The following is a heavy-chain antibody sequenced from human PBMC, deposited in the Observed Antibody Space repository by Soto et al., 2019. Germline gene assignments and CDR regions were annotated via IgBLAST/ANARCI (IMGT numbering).Heavy chain of an antibody. CDR2: FDPEDAEI. D-gene: IGHD3-22*01. CDR1: GYTLTELS. Sequence: ASVKVSCKVSGYTLTELSMHWVRQAPGKGLEWMGGFDPEDAEIIYAQKFQGRVTMTEDTSTDTAYMELSSLRSEDTAVYYCAGITMIVVGVYGMDVGGQGTTVTVS. V-gene: IGHV1-24*01. J-gene: IGHJ6*02. CDR3: AGITMIVVGVYGMDV.